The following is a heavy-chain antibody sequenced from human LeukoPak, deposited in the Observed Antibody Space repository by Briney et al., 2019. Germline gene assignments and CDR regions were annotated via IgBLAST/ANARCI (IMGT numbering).Heavy chain of an antibody. CDR3: ARAPASGYSSGWSNVYYYYYYMDV. V-gene: IGHV4-61*10. Sequence: SETLSLTCTVSGGSISSGSYYWSWIRQPAGKGLEWIGRIYYSGSTNYNPSLKSRVTISVDTSKNQFSLKLSSVTAADTAVYYCARAPASGYSSGWSNVYYYYYYMDVWGKGTTVTVSS. J-gene: IGHJ6*03. CDR1: GGSISSGSYY. CDR2: IYYSGST. D-gene: IGHD6-19*01.